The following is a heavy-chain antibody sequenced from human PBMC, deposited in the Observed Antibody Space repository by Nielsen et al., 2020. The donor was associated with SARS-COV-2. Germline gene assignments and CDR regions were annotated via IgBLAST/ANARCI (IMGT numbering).Heavy chain of an antibody. CDR1: GFTFDDYT. CDR3: AKGFSSSSRDYMNV. V-gene: IGHV3-43*01. CDR2: ISWDGAST. D-gene: IGHD6-6*01. Sequence: GSLRLSCAASGFTFDDYTMHWVRQPPGKGLEWVSLISWDGASTYYGDSVRGRFTISRDSRKNSLFLQMNSLRTEDTALYYCAKGFSSSSRDYMNVWGKGTTVARLL. J-gene: IGHJ6*03.